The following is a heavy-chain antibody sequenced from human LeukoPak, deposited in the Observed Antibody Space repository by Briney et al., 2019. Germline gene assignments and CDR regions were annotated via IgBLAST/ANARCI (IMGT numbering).Heavy chain of an antibody. J-gene: IGHJ4*02. CDR3: ARDCGDYYFDY. CDR1: GYTFPSCS. CDR2: ISAYNGNA. D-gene: IGHD4-17*01. Sequence: ASVKVSCKASGYTFPSCSISWVRQAPGQGLEWMGWISAYNGNANYAQKFQGRVTMTTDTSTRTASMGLRSLRFDDTAVYYCARDCGDYYFDYWGQGTLVTVSS. V-gene: IGHV1-18*01.